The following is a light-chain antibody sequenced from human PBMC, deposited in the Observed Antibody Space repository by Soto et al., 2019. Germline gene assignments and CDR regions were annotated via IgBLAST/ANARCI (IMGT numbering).Light chain of an antibody. J-gene: IGLJ1*01. CDR3: ATWDDSLNGFYV. Sequence: QSLLTQPPSASGTPGQGVNISCSGSTSNIGSNYVYWYQQLPGTAPKLLIYRNNQRPSGVPDRFSGSKSGTSASLAISGLRSDDEADYFCATWDDSLNGFYVFGTGTKLTVL. CDR2: RNN. CDR1: TSNIGSNY. V-gene: IGLV1-47*01.